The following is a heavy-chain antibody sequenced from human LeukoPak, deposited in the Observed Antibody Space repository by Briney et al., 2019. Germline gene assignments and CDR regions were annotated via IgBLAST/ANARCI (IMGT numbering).Heavy chain of an antibody. CDR3: ARASLLEYGSGSYFYYGMDV. CDR1: GYTFTSYA. J-gene: IGHJ6*02. V-gene: IGHV7-4-1*02. D-gene: IGHD3-10*01. Sequence: ASVKVSCKASGYTFTSYAMNWVRQAPGQGLEWMGWINTNTGNPTYAQGFTGRFVFSLDTSVSTAYLQISSLKAEDTAVYYCARASLLEYGSGSYFYYGMDVWGQGTTVTVSS. CDR2: INTNTGNP.